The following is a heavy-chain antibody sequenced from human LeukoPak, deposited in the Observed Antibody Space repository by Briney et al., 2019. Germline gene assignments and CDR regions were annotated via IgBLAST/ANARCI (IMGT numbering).Heavy chain of an antibody. J-gene: IGHJ5*02. CDR2: INPNSGGT. CDR3: ARDSTWIQLWLREFDP. CDR1: GYTFTGYY. V-gene: IGHV1-2*02. Sequence: ALVKVSCKASGYTFTGYYMHWVRQAPGQGLEWMGWINPNSGGTNYAQKFQGRVTMTRDTSISTAYMELSRLRSDDTAVYYCARDSTWIQLWLREFDPWGQGTLVTVSS. D-gene: IGHD5-18*01.